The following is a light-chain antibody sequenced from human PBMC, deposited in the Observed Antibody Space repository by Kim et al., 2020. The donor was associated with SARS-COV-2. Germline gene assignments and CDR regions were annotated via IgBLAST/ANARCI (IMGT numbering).Light chain of an antibody. CDR3: QSSGAGTVV. J-gene: IGLJ2*01. CDR1: SGHRSYS. V-gene: IGLV4-69*01. CDR2: LNIDGSH. Sequence: ASVKLTCTLGSGHRSYSISWYPQQPEKRPRYLMKLNIDGSHSKGDGFPGRFSVSSSGAERYLTISSHHSEDEDDYCSQSSGAGTVVFGGGTQLTVL.